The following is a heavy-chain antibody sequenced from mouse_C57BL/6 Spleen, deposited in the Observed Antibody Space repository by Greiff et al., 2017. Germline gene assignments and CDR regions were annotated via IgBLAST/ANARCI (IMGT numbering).Heavy chain of an antibody. CDR2: IDPNSGGT. D-gene: IGHD3-1*01. CDR3: ARSGWGVPGLMDY. Sequence: VQLQQPGAELVKPGASVKLSCKASGYTFTSYWMHWVKQRPGRGLEWIGRIDPNSGGTKYNEKFKSKATLTVDNPSSTAYMQLSSLTSEDTAVYYGARSGWGVPGLMDYWGQGTSVTVSS. CDR1: GYTFTSYW. J-gene: IGHJ4*01. V-gene: IGHV1-72*01.